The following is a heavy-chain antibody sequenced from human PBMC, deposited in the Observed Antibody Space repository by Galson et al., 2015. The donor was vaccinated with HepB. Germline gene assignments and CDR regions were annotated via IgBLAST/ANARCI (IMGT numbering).Heavy chain of an antibody. CDR1: GDSVSRKSTA. CDR2: TYYRSQWYN. J-gene: IGHJ4*02. D-gene: IGHD3-22*01. Sequence: CAISGDSVSRKSTAWNWIRQSPSRGLEWLERTYYRSQWYNDYAVSVKSRIRVNSDTSKNQFSLHLNSVTPDDTAIYYCARQDYCYDSNCQGGGFDYWGQGTLVTVSS. CDR3: ARQDYCYDSNCQGGGFDY. V-gene: IGHV6-1*01.